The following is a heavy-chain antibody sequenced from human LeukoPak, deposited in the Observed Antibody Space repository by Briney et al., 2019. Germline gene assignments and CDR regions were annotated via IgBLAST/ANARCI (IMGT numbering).Heavy chain of an antibody. CDR3: ARVSYGDLYYFDY. CDR1: GFTFSSYW. Sequence: GGSLRLSCAASGFTFSSYWMHWVRQAPGKGLVWVSRINSDGSSTSYADSVKGRFTISRDNAKDTLYLQMNSLRAEDTAVYYCARVSYGDLYYFDYWGQGTLVTVSS. D-gene: IGHD4-17*01. J-gene: IGHJ4*02. V-gene: IGHV3-74*01. CDR2: INSDGSST.